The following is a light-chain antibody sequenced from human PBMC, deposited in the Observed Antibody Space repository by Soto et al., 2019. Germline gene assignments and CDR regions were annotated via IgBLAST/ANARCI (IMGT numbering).Light chain of an antibody. CDR1: QSVRSNY. CDR2: DAS. J-gene: IGKJ4*01. V-gene: IGKV3-20*01. Sequence: EIVLRQSPDTLSLSPGERATLSCRASQSVRSNYLAWYQQKPGQAPRFLIYDASSRATGIPDRFSGSGSGTDFNLTISRLEPEDFAVYYCQQYGSTPLTFGGGTKVDIK. CDR3: QQYGSTPLT.